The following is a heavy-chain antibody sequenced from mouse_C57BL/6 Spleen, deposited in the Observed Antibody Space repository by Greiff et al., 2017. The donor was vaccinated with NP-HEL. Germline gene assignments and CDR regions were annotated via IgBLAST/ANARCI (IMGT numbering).Heavy chain of an antibody. CDR3: ARGGAYYSNSFDY. J-gene: IGHJ2*01. V-gene: IGHV1-50*01. CDR2: IDPSDSYT. D-gene: IGHD2-5*01. CDR1: GYTFTSYW. Sequence: VQLQQPGAELVKPGASVKLSCKASGYTFTSYWMQWVKQRPGQGLEWIGEIDPSDSYTNYNQKFKGKATLTVDTSSSTAYMQLSSLTSEDSAVYYCARGGAYYSNSFDYWGQGTTLTVSS.